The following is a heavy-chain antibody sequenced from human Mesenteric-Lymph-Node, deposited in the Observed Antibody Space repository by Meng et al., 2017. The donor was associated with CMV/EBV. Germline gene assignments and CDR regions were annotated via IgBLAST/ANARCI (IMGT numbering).Heavy chain of an antibody. CDR1: GFTFDTYW. J-gene: IGHJ4*02. D-gene: IGHD4/OR15-4a*01. CDR3: ARPPSLWDYGAYKPFNL. Sequence: GGSLRLSCVASGFTFDTYWMQWVRQVPGKGLMWLSHINSDGSKIGYADSVKSRFFISRDNTKNTLYLQMNSLRPEDSAIYYCARPPSLWDYGAYKPFNLRGRGTLVTVSS. V-gene: IGHV3-74*01. CDR2: INSDGSKI.